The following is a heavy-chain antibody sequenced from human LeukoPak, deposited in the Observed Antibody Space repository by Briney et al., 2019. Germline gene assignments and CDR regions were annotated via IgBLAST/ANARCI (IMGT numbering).Heavy chain of an antibody. CDR2: INSDGSGT. D-gene: IGHD3-3*01. Sequence: GGSLRLSCAASGFPFSSYWMHWLRQAPGKGLVWVSRINSDGSGTTYADFVKGRFTISRDNAKNTLYQQMNSLRAEDTAVYHCANSGWSGYLDYWGQGALVTVSS. CDR3: ANSGWSGYLDY. CDR1: GFPFSSYW. J-gene: IGHJ4*02. V-gene: IGHV3-74*01.